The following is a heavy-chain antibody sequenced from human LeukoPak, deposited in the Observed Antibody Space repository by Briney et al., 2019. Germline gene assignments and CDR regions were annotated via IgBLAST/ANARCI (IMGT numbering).Heavy chain of an antibody. D-gene: IGHD3-22*01. CDR3: AREFGDYYDSSGYWVRAFDI. J-gene: IGHJ3*02. V-gene: IGHV3-11*05. Sequence: PGGSLRLSCAASGFTFSGYYMSWIRQAPGKGLEWVSYIYSSSSYTNYADSVKGRFTISRDNAKNSLYLQMNSLRAEDTAVYYCAREFGDYYDSSGYWVRAFDIWGQGTMVTVSS. CDR1: GFTFSGYY. CDR2: IYSSSSYT.